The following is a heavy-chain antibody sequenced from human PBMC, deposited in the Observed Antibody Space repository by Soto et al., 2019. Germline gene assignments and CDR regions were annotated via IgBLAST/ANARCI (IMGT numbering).Heavy chain of an antibody. CDR1: GFTFSSYA. CDR2: ISGSGGST. Sequence: GGSLRLSCAASGFTFSSYAMSWVRQAPGKGLEWVSAISGSGGSTYYADSVKGRFNISRDNSKNTLYLQMNSLRAEDTAVYYCAKGPYCSSTSCYAAMLAEYFQHWGQGTLVTVSS. CDR3: AKGPYCSSTSCYAAMLAEYFQH. V-gene: IGHV3-23*01. J-gene: IGHJ1*01. D-gene: IGHD2-2*01.